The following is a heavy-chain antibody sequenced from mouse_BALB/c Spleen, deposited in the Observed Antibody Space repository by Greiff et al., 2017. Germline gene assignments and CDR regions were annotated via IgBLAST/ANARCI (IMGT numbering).Heavy chain of an antibody. CDR1: GFSLTSYG. V-gene: IGHV2-9*02. CDR3: ARETMITGAWFAY. Sequence: VMLVESGPGLVAPSQSLSITCTVSGFSLTSYGVHWVRQPPGKGLEWLGVIWAGGSTNYNSALMSRLSISKDNSKSQVFLKMNSLQTDDTAMYYCARETMITGAWFAYWGQGTLVTVSA. J-gene: IGHJ3*01. D-gene: IGHD2-4*01. CDR2: IWAGGST.